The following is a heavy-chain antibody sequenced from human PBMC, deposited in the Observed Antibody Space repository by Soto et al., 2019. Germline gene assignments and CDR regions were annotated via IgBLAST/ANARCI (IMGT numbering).Heavy chain of an antibody. CDR3: AMVDVYVTPSPQDV. CDR2: INTYNGNT. V-gene: IGHV1-18*01. CDR1: GYTFTRYG. J-gene: IGHJ6*02. Sequence: QVQLVQSGAEVKNPGASVKVSCKASGYTFTRYGIGWARQAPGQGLEWMGWINTYNGNTNYAQNVQGRVTLTTDTSPSTAYMELRSLRSNDTAIYYCAMVDVYVTPSPQDVRGQGTTVIVS. D-gene: IGHD3-16*01.